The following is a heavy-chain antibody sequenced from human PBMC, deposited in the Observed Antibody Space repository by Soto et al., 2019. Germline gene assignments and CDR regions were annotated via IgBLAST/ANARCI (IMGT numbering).Heavy chain of an antibody. CDR1: GFTFSSYW. V-gene: IGHV3-74*01. J-gene: IGHJ4*02. Sequence: GSLRLSCAASGFTFSSYWMHWVRQAPGKGLVWVSRINGDGSNTNYADSVKGRSTISRDSAKNTLYLQMNSLRADDTAVYYCARVCTGGSCYQFDSWGQGNLVTVSS. D-gene: IGHD2-15*01. CDR3: ARVCTGGSCYQFDS. CDR2: INGDGSNT.